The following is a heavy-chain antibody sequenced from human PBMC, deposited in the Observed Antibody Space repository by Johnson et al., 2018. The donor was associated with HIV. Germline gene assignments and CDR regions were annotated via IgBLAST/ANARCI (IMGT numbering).Heavy chain of an antibody. Sequence: VQLVESGGGVVQPGRSLRLSCVASGFTFSSYDMHWVRQATGKGLEWVSGIGTAGDTYYPGSVKGRFTISRENAKNSLYLQMNSLRVGDTAVYYCVRGGATSYDAFDIWVQGTMVTVSS. CDR2: IGTAGDT. CDR1: GFTFSSYD. CDR3: VRGGATSYDAFDI. D-gene: IGHD1-26*01. V-gene: IGHV3-13*01. J-gene: IGHJ3*02.